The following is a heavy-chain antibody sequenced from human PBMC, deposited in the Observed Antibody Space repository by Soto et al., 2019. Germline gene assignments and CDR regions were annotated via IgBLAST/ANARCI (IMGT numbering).Heavy chain of an antibody. CDR2: IIPIFGTA. CDR3: ARGTDGYYYCGMDV. CDR1: GGTFSSYA. Sequence: QVQLVQSGAEVKKPGSSVKVSCKASGGTFSSYAISWVRQAPGQGLEWMGGIIPIFGTANYAQKFQGRVTIAAEESTSKADMELSSLRSEDTAVYYCARGTDGYYYCGMDVWGQGTTVTVSS. D-gene: IGHD3-10*01. J-gene: IGHJ6*02. V-gene: IGHV1-69*12.